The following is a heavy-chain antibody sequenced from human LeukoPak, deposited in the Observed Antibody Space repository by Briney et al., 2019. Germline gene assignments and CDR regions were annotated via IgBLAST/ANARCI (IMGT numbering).Heavy chain of an antibody. Sequence: SETLSLTCTVSGGSLSSFYWSWVRQPPGQGLEWIGYVFYDGGTRYAASLESRVTISLDTSKYQFTLGLSSVTAADTAFYYCARQPSGYYGKKGYYPYYFDYWGQGALVTVSS. D-gene: IGHD3-22*01. CDR3: ARQPSGYYGKKGYYPYYFDY. V-gene: IGHV4-59*08. CDR2: VFYDGGT. J-gene: IGHJ4*02. CDR1: GGSLSSFY.